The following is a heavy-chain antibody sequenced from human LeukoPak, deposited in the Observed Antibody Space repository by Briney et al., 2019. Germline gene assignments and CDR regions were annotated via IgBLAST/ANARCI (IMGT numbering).Heavy chain of an antibody. D-gene: IGHD4-11*01. CDR1: GFTFSSYA. CDR2: ISGSGNST. V-gene: IGHV3-23*01. CDR3: AKLGLFGVTTDYIWFDP. Sequence: GGSLRLSCAASGFTFSSYAMTWVRQAPGKGLEWVSAISGSGNSTYYAESVNGRFTISRDNSKKTMYLQMSSLRAEDTAIYYCAKLGLFGVTTDYIWFDPWGQGNPVTVSS. J-gene: IGHJ5*02.